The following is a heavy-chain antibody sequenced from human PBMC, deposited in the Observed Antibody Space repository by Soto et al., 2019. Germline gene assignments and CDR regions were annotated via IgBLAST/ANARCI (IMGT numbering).Heavy chain of an antibody. V-gene: IGHV4-39*01. Sequence: SETLSLTCTVSGGSMSSTNYHWGWIRQPPGKGLEWIGSIYYSGSTYYNPSLKSRVTISVDTSRNQFSLNLTSMMAADTAVYYCVSRPIPYYYMDVWGKGTTVTVSS. CDR2: IYYSGST. J-gene: IGHJ6*03. CDR3: VSRPIPYYYMDV. CDR1: GGSMSSTNYH.